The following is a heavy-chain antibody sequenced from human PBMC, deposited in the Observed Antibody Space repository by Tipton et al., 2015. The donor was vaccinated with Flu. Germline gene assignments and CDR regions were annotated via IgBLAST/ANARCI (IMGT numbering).Heavy chain of an antibody. CDR3: ARSTYYYGSGSSDF. CDR2: ISHSGST. J-gene: IGHJ4*02. CDR1: GYSISSGYY. Sequence: TLSLTCDVSGYSISSGYYWGWIRQPPGKGLGWIATISHSGSTYYNPSLKSRVTISVDTSKNHFSLKLSSVTAADTAVYYCARSTYYYGSGSSDFWGQGTLVTSSS. D-gene: IGHD3-10*01. V-gene: IGHV4-38-2*01.